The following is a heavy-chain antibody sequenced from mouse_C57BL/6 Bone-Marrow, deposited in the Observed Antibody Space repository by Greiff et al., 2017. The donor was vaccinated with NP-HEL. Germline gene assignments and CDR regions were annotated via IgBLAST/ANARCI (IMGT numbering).Heavy chain of an antibody. CDR2: IDPSDSET. J-gene: IGHJ1*03. V-gene: IGHV1-52*01. CDR1: GYTFTSYW. D-gene: IGHD2-4*01. CDR3: ARLGDYGWYFDV. Sequence: QVQLQQPGAELVRPGSSVTLSCKASGYTFTSYWMHWVKQRPIQGLEWIGNIDPSDSETHYNPKFKDKATLTVDTSSSTAYMQLSSLTSEDSAVDYGARLGDYGWYFDVWGTGTTVTVSS.